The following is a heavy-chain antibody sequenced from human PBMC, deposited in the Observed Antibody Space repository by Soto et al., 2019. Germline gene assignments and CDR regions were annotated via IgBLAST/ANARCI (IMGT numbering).Heavy chain of an antibody. CDR1: GGTFSSYT. D-gene: IGHD2-2*01. Sequence: SVKVSCKASGGTFSSYTISWVRQAPGQGLEWMGRIIPILGIANYAQKFQGRVTITADKSTSTAYMELSSLRSEDTAVYYCARDSWDCSSTSCLELYYYYSYMDVWGKGTTVTVSS. V-gene: IGHV1-69*04. CDR3: ARDSWDCSSTSCLELYYYYSYMDV. CDR2: IIPILGIA. J-gene: IGHJ6*03.